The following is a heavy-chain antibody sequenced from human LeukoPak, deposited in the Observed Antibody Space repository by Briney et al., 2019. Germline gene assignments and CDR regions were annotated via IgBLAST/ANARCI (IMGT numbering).Heavy chain of an antibody. CDR3: ARVWDQNTAMARYYFDY. V-gene: IGHV4-34*01. CDR2: INHSGST. CDR1: GFTFSSYA. J-gene: IGHJ4*02. D-gene: IGHD5-18*01. Sequence: GSLRLSCAASGFTFSSYAMSWIRQPPGKGLEWIGEINHSGSTNYNPSLKSRVTISVDTSKNQFSLKLSSVTAADTAVYYCARVWDQNTAMARYYFDYWGQGTLVTVSS.